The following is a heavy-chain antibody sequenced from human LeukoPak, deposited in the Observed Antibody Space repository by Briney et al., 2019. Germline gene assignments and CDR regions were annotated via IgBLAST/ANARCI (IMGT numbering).Heavy chain of an antibody. J-gene: IGHJ4*02. D-gene: IGHD3-3*01. CDR3: AKGACITIFGVVISNPCNFDY. CDR1: GLTFSDYY. V-gene: IGHV3-11*01. Sequence: PGGSLRLSCAASGLTFSDYYMSWIRQAPGEGLEWGSYISRSGSTIYYAKSVKGRCSIARDNAKNSLSLQINSLRAEDTAVYYCAKGACITIFGVVISNPCNFDYWGQGTLVTVSS. CDR2: ISRSGSTI.